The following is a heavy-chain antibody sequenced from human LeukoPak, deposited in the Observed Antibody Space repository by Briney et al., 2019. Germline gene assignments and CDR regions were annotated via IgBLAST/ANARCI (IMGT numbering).Heavy chain of an antibody. Sequence: ASVKVSCKASGYTFTSYGISWVRQAPGQGLEWMGWISAYNGNTNYAQKLQGRVTTTTDTSTSTAYMELRSLRSDDTAVYYCARDPGSIVGATYPDYWGQGTLVTVSS. CDR2: ISAYNGNT. J-gene: IGHJ4*02. V-gene: IGHV1-18*01. CDR1: GYTFTSYG. CDR3: ARDPGSIVGATYPDY. D-gene: IGHD1-26*01.